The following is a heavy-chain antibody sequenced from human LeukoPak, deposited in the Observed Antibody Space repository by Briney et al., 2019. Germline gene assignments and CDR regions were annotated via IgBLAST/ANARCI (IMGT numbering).Heavy chain of an antibody. Sequence: SSETLSLTCAVYGGSFSGYYWSWIRQPPGKGLEWIGEINHSGSTNYNPSLKSRVTISVDTSKNQFSLKLSSVTAADTAVYYCARGGYDFWSGYYPSRRAFDIWGQGTMVTVSS. CDR1: GGSFSGYY. CDR2: INHSGST. D-gene: IGHD3-3*01. V-gene: IGHV4-34*01. J-gene: IGHJ3*02. CDR3: ARGGYDFWSGYYPSRRAFDI.